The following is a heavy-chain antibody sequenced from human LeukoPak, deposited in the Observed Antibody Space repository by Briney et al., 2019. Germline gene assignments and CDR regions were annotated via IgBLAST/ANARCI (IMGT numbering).Heavy chain of an antibody. CDR3: WYSGRYDAFDI. V-gene: IGHV3-30*03. CDR2: ISYDGSNK. J-gene: IGHJ3*02. CDR1: GFTFSNAW. Sequence: GGSLRLSCAASGFTFSNAWMSWVRQAPGKGLEWVAVISYDGSNKYYADSVKGRFTISRDNSKNTLYLQMNSLRAEDTAVYYCWYSGRYDAFDIWGQGTMVTVSS. D-gene: IGHD1-26*01.